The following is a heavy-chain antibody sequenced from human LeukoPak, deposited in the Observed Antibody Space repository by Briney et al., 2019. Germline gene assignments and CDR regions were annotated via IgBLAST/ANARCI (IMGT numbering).Heavy chain of an antibody. J-gene: IGHJ4*02. D-gene: IGHD5-18*01. CDR3: ARGPSSGYSYG. V-gene: IGHV4-59*01. CDR1: GGSISSYY. CDR2: IYYSGST. Sequence: SETLSLTCTVSGGSISSYYWSWIRQPPGKGLEWIGYIYYSGSTNYNPSLKSRVTISVDTSKNQFSLKLSSVTAADTAVYYSARGPSSGYSYGWGQGTLVTVSS.